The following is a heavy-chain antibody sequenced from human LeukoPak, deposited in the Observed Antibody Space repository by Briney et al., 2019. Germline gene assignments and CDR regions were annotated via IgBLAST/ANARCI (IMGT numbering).Heavy chain of an antibody. Sequence: GGSLRLSCAASGFTFSSYPLHWVRQAPGKGLEWVANIKQDGSEKKYEDSVKGRFTISRDNADNSLFLQMNSLRAEDTAVYYCARTHNYGYDHWGQGTLVTVSS. J-gene: IGHJ5*02. CDR2: IKQDGSEK. V-gene: IGHV3-7*01. CDR3: ARTHNYGYDH. D-gene: IGHD5-24*01. CDR1: GFTFSSYP.